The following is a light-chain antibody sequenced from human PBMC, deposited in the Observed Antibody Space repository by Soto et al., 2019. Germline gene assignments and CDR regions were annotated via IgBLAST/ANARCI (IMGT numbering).Light chain of an antibody. J-gene: IGKJ4*01. CDR2: GAS. V-gene: IGKV3-15*01. CDR1: HSVGSN. CDR3: QQYKQWPVA. Sequence: VMTQSPTTLSVSPGERATLSCTASHSVGSNLAWYQQNPGQAPRLLIYGASTRATGVPARFSGSGSATQFTLTISSLQSEDFAFYYCQQYKQWPVAFGGGTKVEIK.